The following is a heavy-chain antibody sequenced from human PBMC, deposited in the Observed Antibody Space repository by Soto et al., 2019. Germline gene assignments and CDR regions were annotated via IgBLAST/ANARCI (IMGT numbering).Heavy chain of an antibody. J-gene: IGHJ6*02. D-gene: IGHD1-1*01. Sequence: QVQPVECGGGVLQPGWSLRLSCAASGFTFSYHALNWVRQAPGKGLEWVAVISYDGDNKYIAESVKGRFTISRDNSKNTVSLQMNSLRAEDTAMYFCARGTTTSAFSAMDVWGQGTTVTVSS. V-gene: IGHV3-30-3*01. CDR1: GFTFSYHA. CDR2: ISYDGDNK. CDR3: ARGTTTSAFSAMDV.